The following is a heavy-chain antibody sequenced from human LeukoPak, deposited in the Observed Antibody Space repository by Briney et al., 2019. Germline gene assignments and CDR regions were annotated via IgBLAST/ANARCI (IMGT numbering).Heavy chain of an antibody. Sequence: ASVKVSCKASGYTFTSYAMHWVRQAPGQRLEWMGWINAGNGNTKYSQKFQGRVTITRDTSASTAYMELSSLRSEDTAVYYCARDRGCSSTSCYMLNWFDPWGRGTLVTVSS. CDR3: ARDRGCSSTSCYMLNWFDP. J-gene: IGHJ5*02. CDR2: INAGNGNT. CDR1: GYTFTSYA. V-gene: IGHV1-3*01. D-gene: IGHD2-2*02.